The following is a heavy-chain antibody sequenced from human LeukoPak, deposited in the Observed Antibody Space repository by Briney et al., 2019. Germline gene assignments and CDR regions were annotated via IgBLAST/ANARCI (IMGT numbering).Heavy chain of an antibody. Sequence: GGSLRLSFAASVFTFSSYWMNWVRQAPGKGLVWVSRIASDGSSTTYADSVKGRFSISRDNAKNTLYLQMNSLRVEDTAVYYCARGRPHGNDYWGQGTLVTVSS. J-gene: IGHJ4*02. CDR3: ARGRPHGNDY. D-gene: IGHD4-23*01. V-gene: IGHV3-74*01. CDR2: IASDGSST. CDR1: VFTFSSYW.